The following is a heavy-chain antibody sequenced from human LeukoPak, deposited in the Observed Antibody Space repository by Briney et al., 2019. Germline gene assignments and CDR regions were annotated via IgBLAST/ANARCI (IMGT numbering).Heavy chain of an antibody. CDR1: GFTFSSYV. Sequence: GGSLRLSCAASGFTFSSYVISWVRQAPGKGLEWVSAISGSGDSTSYADSVKGRLTISRDNSKNTLYLQMNSLRAEDTAVYYCAKENNWNDGRFNYFDYWGQGTLVTVSS. V-gene: IGHV3-23*01. J-gene: IGHJ4*02. CDR3: AKENNWNDGRFNYFDY. D-gene: IGHD1-20*01. CDR2: ISGSGDST.